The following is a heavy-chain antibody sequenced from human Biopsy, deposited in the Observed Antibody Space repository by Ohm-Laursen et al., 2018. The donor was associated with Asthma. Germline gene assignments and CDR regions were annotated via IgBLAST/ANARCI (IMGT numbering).Heavy chain of an antibody. D-gene: IGHD2-2*01. Sequence: ASVKVSCNSLGGTFNTYVIGWVRQAPGQGLEWMGGINSVFGTTTYPQKFQDRATITADDSTSTVYMELSSLRSEDTAVYYCARKAGSCISRTCYSLDFWGQGTLVTVSS. CDR3: ARKAGSCISRTCYSLDF. V-gene: IGHV1-69*13. J-gene: IGHJ4*02. CDR2: INSVFGTT. CDR1: GGTFNTYV.